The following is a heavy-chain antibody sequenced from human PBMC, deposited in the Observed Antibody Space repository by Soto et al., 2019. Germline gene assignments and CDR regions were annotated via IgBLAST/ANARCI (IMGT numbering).Heavy chain of an antibody. CDR2: ISGAAHGS. V-gene: IGHV3-23*01. D-gene: IGHD3-9*01. CDR3: AKVRYYDILTGYPDFDY. Sequence: GGSLRLSCAGSGFKFADYALAWVRLAPGKGLEWVTSISGAAHGSFTADSVKGRFTISRDNSKNTLYLQMNSLRAEDTAVYYCAKVRYYDILTGYPDFDYWGQGTLVAVSS. CDR1: GFKFADYA. J-gene: IGHJ4*02.